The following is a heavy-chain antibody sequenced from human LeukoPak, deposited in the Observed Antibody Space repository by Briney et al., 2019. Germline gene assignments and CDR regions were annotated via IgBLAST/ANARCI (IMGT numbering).Heavy chain of an antibody. Sequence: SETLSLTCTVSGGSISSSSYFWGWIRQPPGKGLEWIGSIYYSGSTYYNPSLKSRVTISVDTSKNQFSLKLSSVTAADTAVYYCARSTYDSSGYYYFDYWGQGTLVTVSS. CDR1: GGSISSSSYF. CDR3: ARSTYDSSGYYYFDY. J-gene: IGHJ4*02. V-gene: IGHV4-39*01. CDR2: IYYSGST. D-gene: IGHD3-22*01.